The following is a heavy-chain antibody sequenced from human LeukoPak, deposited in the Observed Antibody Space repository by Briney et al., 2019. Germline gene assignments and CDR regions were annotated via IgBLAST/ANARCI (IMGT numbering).Heavy chain of an antibody. D-gene: IGHD6-25*01. CDR1: GFTFRGYG. J-gene: IGHJ4*02. CDR2: IETDGSAT. Sequence: GGSLRLSCAASGFTFRGYGMHWVRQTPGKGLEWVSAIETDGSATTYVDSVEGRFSISRDNAKNILFLQMNSFRVEDTAVYYCARGGGYRLDYWGQGTLVTVSS. CDR3: ARGGGYRLDY. V-gene: IGHV3-74*01.